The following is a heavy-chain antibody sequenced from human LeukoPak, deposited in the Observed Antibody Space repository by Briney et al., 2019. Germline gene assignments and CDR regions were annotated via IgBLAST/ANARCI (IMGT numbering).Heavy chain of an antibody. Sequence: PSETLSLTCAVYGGSFSGYYWSWIRQPPGKGLEWIGETNHSGSTNYNPSLKSRVTISVDTSKNQFSLKLSSVTAADTAVYYCARGRVRGVIMSWFDPWGQGTLVTVSS. CDR2: TNHSGST. D-gene: IGHD3-10*01. J-gene: IGHJ5*02. CDR3: ARGRVRGVIMSWFDP. CDR1: GGSFSGYY. V-gene: IGHV4-34*01.